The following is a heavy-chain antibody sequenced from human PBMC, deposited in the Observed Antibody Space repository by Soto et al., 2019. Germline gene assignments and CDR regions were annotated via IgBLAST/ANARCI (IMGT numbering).Heavy chain of an antibody. CDR1: GYTFTSYD. Sequence: QAQLVQSGAEVKKPGSSVKVSCKASGYTFTSYDLNWVRQAPGQGAECMGWMSPNSANTGYAQKFQGRGTTTRSTSINTAYMELSSLRSEDTAVYYCARGPPNWGFDSWGQGTMVIVSS. CDR2: MSPNSANT. V-gene: IGHV1-8*01. D-gene: IGHD7-27*01. CDR3: ARGPPNWGFDS. J-gene: IGHJ5*01.